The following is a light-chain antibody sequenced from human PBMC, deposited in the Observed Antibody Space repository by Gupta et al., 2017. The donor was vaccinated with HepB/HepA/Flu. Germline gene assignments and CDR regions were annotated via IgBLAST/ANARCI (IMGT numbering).Light chain of an antibody. CDR3: KHNYSMRN. V-gene: IGKV1-39*01. Sequence: DIEMTPSPSSLAASEGDRVTNTCQARRSISSRLNWYQQKPGKAPELLIYDVSTWQRGVPQRFSGSGSGTDFILTSSRRQAEDFATYYWKHNYSMRNFGRGTKVEFK. CDR1: RSISSR. CDR2: DVS. J-gene: IGKJ4*01.